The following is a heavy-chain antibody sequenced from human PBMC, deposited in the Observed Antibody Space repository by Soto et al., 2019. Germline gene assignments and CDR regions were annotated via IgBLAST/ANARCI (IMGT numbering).Heavy chain of an antibody. Sequence: SETLSLTCAVYGGSFSGYYWSWIRQPPGKGLAWIGEINHSGSTNYNPSLKSRVTISVDTSKNQFSLKLSSVTAADTAVYYCASDYGYCSGGSCQNRFDPWGQGTLVTVSS. CDR3: ASDYGYCSGGSCQNRFDP. CDR2: INHSGST. D-gene: IGHD2-15*01. J-gene: IGHJ5*02. V-gene: IGHV4-34*01. CDR1: GGSFSGYY.